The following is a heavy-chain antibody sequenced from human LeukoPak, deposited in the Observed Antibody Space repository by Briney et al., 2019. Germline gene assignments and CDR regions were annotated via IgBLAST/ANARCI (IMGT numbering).Heavy chain of an antibody. D-gene: IGHD3-22*01. CDR3: ARGMGITMIDY. CDR2: ISSSSSYI. Sequence: GGSLRLSCAASGFTFSSYSMNWVRQAPGKGLEWVSSISSSSSYIYYADSVEGRFTISRDNAKNSLYLQMNSLRAEDTAVYYCARGMGITMIDYWGQGTLVTVSS. CDR1: GFTFSSYS. V-gene: IGHV3-21*01. J-gene: IGHJ4*02.